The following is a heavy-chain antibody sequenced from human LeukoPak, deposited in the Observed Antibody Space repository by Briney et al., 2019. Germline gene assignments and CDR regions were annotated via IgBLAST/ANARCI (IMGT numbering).Heavy chain of an antibody. V-gene: IGHV1-46*01. Sequence: ASVKVSCKASGYTFTTYYMHWVRQAPGQGLEWMGIINPSGGITSYAQKFQGRATMTRNTSTSTVYMELSSLRSEDTAVYYCARDLGPVAGLGELSFEPDYWGQGTLVTVSS. CDR1: GYTFTTYY. CDR3: ARDLGPVAGLGELSFEPDY. CDR2: INPSGGIT. D-gene: IGHD3-16*02. J-gene: IGHJ4*02.